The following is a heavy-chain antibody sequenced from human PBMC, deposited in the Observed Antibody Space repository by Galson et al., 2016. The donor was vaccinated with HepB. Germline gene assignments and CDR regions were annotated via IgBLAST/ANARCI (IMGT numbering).Heavy chain of an antibody. CDR1: GGSISGYY. CDR2: LYTSGST. Sequence: ETLSLTCTVSGGSISGYYWSWIRQPAGKGLEWIGRLYTSGSTNYNPSLKSRVTMSVDTSKNQFSLKLSSVTAADTAVYYCARAPLTVTGHWYLDLWGRGTLVAVSS. J-gene: IGHJ2*01. V-gene: IGHV4-4*07. CDR3: ARAPLTVTGHWYLDL. D-gene: IGHD6-19*01.